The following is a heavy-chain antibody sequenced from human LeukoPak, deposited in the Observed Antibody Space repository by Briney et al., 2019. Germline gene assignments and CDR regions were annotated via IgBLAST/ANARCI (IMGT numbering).Heavy chain of an antibody. V-gene: IGHV4-31*11. Sequence: SETLSLTCAVSGGSISSGGYSWSWIRQHPGKGLEWIGYIYYSGSTYYNPSLKSRVTISVDTSKNQFSLKLSSVTAADTAVYYCAREAAGPGAFDIWGQGTMVTVSS. CDR3: AREAAGPGAFDI. CDR2: IYYSGST. CDR1: GGSISSGGYS. J-gene: IGHJ3*02. D-gene: IGHD2-15*01.